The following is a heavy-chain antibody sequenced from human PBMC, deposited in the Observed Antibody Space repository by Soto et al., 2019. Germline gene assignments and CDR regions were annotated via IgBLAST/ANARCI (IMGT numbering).Heavy chain of an antibody. Sequence: QVQLVQSGAEVKKPGSSVKVSCKASGGTFSRHPISWVRQAPGQGLEWMGGIIPFSDTTNYAQKFQGRVTISADESTSTAYMELSSLRSDDTAVYYCTSEGYKYGRPAKFASWGQGTLVTVSS. J-gene: IGHJ5*02. CDR3: TSEGYKYGRPAKFAS. D-gene: IGHD5-18*01. CDR1: GGTFSRHP. CDR2: IIPFSDTT. V-gene: IGHV1-69*01.